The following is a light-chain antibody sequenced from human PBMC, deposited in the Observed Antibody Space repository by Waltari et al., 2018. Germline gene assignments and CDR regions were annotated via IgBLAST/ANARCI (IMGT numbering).Light chain of an antibody. J-gene: IGLJ2*01. CDR3: ASYTNTNTVV. Sequence: YQQHPGKAPKLMIFYVTRLPSGGSHRFSGSKSGNTASLTISGLQAEDEADYFCASYTNTNTVVFGGGTKVTVL. V-gene: IGLV2-14*04. CDR2: YVT.